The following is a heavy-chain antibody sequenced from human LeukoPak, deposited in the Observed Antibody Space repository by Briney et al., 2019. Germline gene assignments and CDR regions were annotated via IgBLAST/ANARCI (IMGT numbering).Heavy chain of an antibody. Sequence: PGGSLRLSCAASGFTFSSYAMHWVRQAPGKGLEWVAVISYDGSNKYYADSVKGRFTISRDNSKNTLYLQMNSLRAEDTAVYYCAKIAAAGPTRVFDYWGQGTLVTVSS. V-gene: IGHV3-30*18. J-gene: IGHJ4*02. CDR3: AKIAAAGPTRVFDY. D-gene: IGHD6-13*01. CDR2: ISYDGSNK. CDR1: GFTFSSYA.